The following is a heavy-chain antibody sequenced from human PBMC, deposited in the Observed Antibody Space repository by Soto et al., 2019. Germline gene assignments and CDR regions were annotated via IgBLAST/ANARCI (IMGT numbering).Heavy chain of an antibody. CDR1: GFTFSSYA. CDR3: ATPPAGYDSSGYYYYGMDV. V-gene: IGHV3-23*01. Sequence: GGSLRLSCAASGFTFSSYAMSWVRQAPGKGLEWVSAIRGSGGSTYYADSVKGRFTISRDNSKNTLYLQMNSLRAEDTAVYYCATPPAGYDSSGYYYYGMDVWGQGTTVTVSS. D-gene: IGHD3-22*01. CDR2: IRGSGGST. J-gene: IGHJ6*02.